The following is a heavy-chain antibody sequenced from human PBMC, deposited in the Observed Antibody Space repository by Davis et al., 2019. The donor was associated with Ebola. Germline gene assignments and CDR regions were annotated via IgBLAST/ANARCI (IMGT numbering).Heavy chain of an antibody. CDR2: IIPILGIA. D-gene: IGHD4-17*01. J-gene: IGHJ4*02. CDR3: ARDLGAVTTSGDY. Sequence: SVKVSCKASGYTFTSYGISWVRQAPGQGLEWMGRIIPILGIANYAQKFQGRVTITADKSTSTAYMELSSLRSEDTAVYYCARDLGAVTTSGDYWGQGTLVTVSS. V-gene: IGHV1-69*04. CDR1: GYTFTSYG.